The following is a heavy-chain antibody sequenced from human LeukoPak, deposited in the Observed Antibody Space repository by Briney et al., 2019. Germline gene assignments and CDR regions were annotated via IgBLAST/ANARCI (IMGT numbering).Heavy chain of an antibody. V-gene: IGHV1-2*06. CDR3: ARDYDYVWGSYRYTTLVDY. CDR1: GYTFTGYY. J-gene: IGHJ4*02. D-gene: IGHD3-16*02. Sequence: ASVKVSCKASGYTFTGYYMHWVRQAPGQGLEWMGRINPNSGGTNYAQKLQGRVTMTTDTSTSTAYMELRSLRSDDTAVYYCARDYDYVWGSYRYTTLVDYWGQGTLVTVSS. CDR2: INPNSGGT.